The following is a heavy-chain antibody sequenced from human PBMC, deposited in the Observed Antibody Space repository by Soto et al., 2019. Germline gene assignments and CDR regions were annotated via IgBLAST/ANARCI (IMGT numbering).Heavy chain of an antibody. Sequence: SETLSLTCTVSGGSISSGDYYWSWIRQPPGKGLEWIGYIYYSGSTYYNPSLKSRVTISVDTSKNQFSLKLSSVTAADTAVYYCARALGRFGPRNWFDPWGQGTLVTVPQ. CDR1: GGSISSGDYY. J-gene: IGHJ5*02. D-gene: IGHD3-10*01. V-gene: IGHV4-30-4*01. CDR3: ARALGRFGPRNWFDP. CDR2: IYYSGST.